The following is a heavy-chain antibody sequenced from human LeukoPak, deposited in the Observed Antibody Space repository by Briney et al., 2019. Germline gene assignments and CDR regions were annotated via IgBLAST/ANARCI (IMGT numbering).Heavy chain of an antibody. CDR2: ISYDGSNK. Sequence: PGGSLRLSCAASGFTFSSYAMHWVRQAPGKGLEWVAVISYDGSNKYYADSVKGRFTIFRDNSKNTLYLQMNSLRAEDTAVYYCARDASGGGSTEGDYWGQGTLVTVSS. CDR3: ARDASGGGSTEGDY. D-gene: IGHD3-10*01. CDR1: GFTFSSYA. J-gene: IGHJ4*02. V-gene: IGHV3-30*04.